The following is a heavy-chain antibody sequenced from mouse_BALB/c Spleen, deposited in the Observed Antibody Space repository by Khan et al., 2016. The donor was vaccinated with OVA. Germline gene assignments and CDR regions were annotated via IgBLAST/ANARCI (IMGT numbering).Heavy chain of an antibody. CDR3: ARGSGNSRFAY. J-gene: IGHJ3*01. CDR1: GYTFTDYA. D-gene: IGHD1-3*01. V-gene: IGHV1S137*01. CDR2: ISTYYGDA. Sequence: QVQLQQPGAELVRPGVSVKISCKGSGYTFTDYAMHWVKQSHAKSLEWIGVISTYYGDADYNQKFKGKATMTVDKSSSTAYMELARLTSDDSAIYYCARGSGNSRFAYWGQGTLVTVSA.